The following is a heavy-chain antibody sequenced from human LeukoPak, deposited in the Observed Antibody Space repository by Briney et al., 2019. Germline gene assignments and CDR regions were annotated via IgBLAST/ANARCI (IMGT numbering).Heavy chain of an antibody. Sequence: GESLRLSCEASAFTFNIYSMNWVRQAPGKGLEWVSSISHSSDYIYYADSVKGRFTISRDNAKSSLYLQMNSLRAEDTAVYYCARDSWSGSDDYVSGMDVWGQGTTVTVSS. CDR3: ARDSWSGSDDYVSGMDV. V-gene: IGHV3-21*01. J-gene: IGHJ6*02. D-gene: IGHD4-17*01. CDR2: ISHSSDYI. CDR1: AFTFNIYS.